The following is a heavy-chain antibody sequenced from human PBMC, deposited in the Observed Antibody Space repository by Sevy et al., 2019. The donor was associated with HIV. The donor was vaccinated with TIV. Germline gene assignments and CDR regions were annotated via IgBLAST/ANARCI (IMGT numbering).Heavy chain of an antibody. D-gene: IGHD6-13*01. CDR2: ISGSGGST. CDR3: AKAGSSWYYAFDI. J-gene: IGHJ3*02. Sequence: GGSLRLSCAASGFTFSSYAMSWVRQAPGKGLEWVSAISGSGGSTYYADSVKGRFTISRDNSKNTLYLQMNSLRAEDTAVYYCAKAGSSWYYAFDIWGQWTMVTVSS. CDR1: GFTFSSYA. V-gene: IGHV3-23*01.